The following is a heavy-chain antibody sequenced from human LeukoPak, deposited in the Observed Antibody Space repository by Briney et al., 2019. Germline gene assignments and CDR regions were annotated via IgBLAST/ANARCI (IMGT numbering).Heavy chain of an antibody. CDR3: ARDTYYYDSSGYWADY. CDR1: GGSISTSSYY. CDR2: LYSTGST. V-gene: IGHV4-39*07. D-gene: IGHD3-22*01. J-gene: IGHJ4*02. Sequence: SETLSLTCTVSGGSISTSSYYWGWIRQPPGKGLEWIGSLYSTGSTYYNPSLKSRVTISVVTSKNQFSLKLNSVTAADTAAYYCARDTYYYDSSGYWADYWGQGTLVTVSS.